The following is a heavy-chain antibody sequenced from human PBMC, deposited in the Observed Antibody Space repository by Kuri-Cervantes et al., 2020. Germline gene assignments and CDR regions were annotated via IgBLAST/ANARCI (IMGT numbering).Heavy chain of an antibody. CDR3: VGGAYSYGYSVS. CDR2: ISSDGSAK. Sequence: GESLKISCAASGFSISDYHLSWIRQAPGKGLEWLSYISSDGSAKYYADSVKGRFTISRDNARNSLYLQMNSLRDEDTAVYYCVGGAYSYGYSVSWGQGTLVTVSS. J-gene: IGHJ5*02. V-gene: IGHV3-11*04. CDR1: GFSISDYH. D-gene: IGHD5-18*01.